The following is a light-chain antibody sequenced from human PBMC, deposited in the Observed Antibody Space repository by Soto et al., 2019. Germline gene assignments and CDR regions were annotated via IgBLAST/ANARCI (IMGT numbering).Light chain of an antibody. V-gene: IGKV3-11*01. Sequence: EIVLTQSPATLSLSPGESATLSCRASQSVSSYLAWYQQKPGQAPRLLIYDASNRATGIPARFSGSGSGTAFTLSISSLEPEDFAVYCCQQRSNWPPLTFGGGTKVEIK. CDR2: DAS. J-gene: IGKJ4*01. CDR3: QQRSNWPPLT. CDR1: QSVSSY.